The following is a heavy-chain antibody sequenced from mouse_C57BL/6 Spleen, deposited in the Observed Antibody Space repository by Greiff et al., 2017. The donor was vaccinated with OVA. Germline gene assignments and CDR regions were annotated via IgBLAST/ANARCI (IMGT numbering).Heavy chain of an antibody. V-gene: IGHV1-64*01. CDR3: ARESDLYFDY. J-gene: IGHJ2*01. Sequence: QVQLQQSGAELVKPGASVKLSCKASGYTFTSYWMHWVKQRPGQGLEWIGMIHPNSGSTNYNEKFKSKATLTVDKSSSTAYMQLSSLTSEDSAVYYCARESDLYFDYWGQGTTLTVSS. CDR2: IHPNSGST. CDR1: GYTFTSYW.